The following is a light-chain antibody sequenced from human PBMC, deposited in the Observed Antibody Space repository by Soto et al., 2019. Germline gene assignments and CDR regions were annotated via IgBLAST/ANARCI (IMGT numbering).Light chain of an antibody. Sequence: GDIVTITCRASQSISSWLAWYQQKPGKAPKLLIYDASSLESGVPSRFSGSGSGTEFTLTISSLQPEDFATYYCQQANSFPLTFGGGTKVDIK. CDR1: QSISSW. J-gene: IGKJ4*01. CDR2: DAS. CDR3: QQANSFPLT. V-gene: IGKV1-12*01.